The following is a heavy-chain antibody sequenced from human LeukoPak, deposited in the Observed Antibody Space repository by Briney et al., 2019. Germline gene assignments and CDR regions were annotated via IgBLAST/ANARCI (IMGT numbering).Heavy chain of an antibody. CDR2: FDPEDGET. Sequence: ASVKVSCKVSGYTLTELSMHWVRQAPGKGLEWMGGFDPEDGETIYAQKFQGRVTMTEDTSTDTAYMELSSLRSEDTAVYYCARSGPQLRYFDWLSPSYYYYMDVWGKGTTVTISS. CDR3: ARSGPQLRYFDWLSPSYYYYMDV. CDR1: GYTLTELS. D-gene: IGHD3-9*01. J-gene: IGHJ6*03. V-gene: IGHV1-24*01.